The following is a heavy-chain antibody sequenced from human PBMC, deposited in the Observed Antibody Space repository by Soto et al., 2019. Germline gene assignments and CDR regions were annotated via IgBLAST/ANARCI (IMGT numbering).Heavy chain of an antibody. D-gene: IGHD3-10*01. J-gene: IGHJ4*02. CDR1: GFTFSSYG. V-gene: IGHV3-30*18. CDR2: ISYDGSNK. Sequence: QVQLVESGGGVVQPGRSLRLSCAASGFTFSSYGMHWVRQAPGKGLEWVTFISYDGSNKYYADSVKGRFTISRDNSKNTLYLQMNSLRAEDTAVYYCAKGYGSGSYRIDYWGQGTLVTVSS. CDR3: AKGYGSGSYRIDY.